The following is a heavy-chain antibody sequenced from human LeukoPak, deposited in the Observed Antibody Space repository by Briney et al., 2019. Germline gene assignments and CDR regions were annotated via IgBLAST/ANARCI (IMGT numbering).Heavy chain of an antibody. D-gene: IGHD3-10*01. CDR3: AKYYSTSGSSGGRVFDY. CDR1: GFTFSSYP. V-gene: IGHV3-23*01. J-gene: IGHJ4*02. Sequence: GVSLRLSCAASGFTFSSYPMTWVRQAPGKGLEWVSTIGSSAGDTHYADSVKGRFTISRDNSKNSLYLQMNSLRAEDTAVYYCAKYYSTSGSSGGRVFDYWGQGSLVTVSS. CDR2: IGSSAGDT.